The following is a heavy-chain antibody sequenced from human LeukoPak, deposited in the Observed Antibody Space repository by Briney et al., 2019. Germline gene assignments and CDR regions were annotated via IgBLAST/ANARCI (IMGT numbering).Heavy chain of an antibody. CDR2: IKQDGSEK. Sequence: GGSLRLSCAASGFTFSRNWMGWVRQAPGKGLEWVANIKQDGSEKYYVDSVKGRFTISRDNAKNSLYLQMNSLRAEDTAVYYCARDRYYCTNGVCSNPFDYWGQGTLVTVSS. CDR1: GFTFSRNW. V-gene: IGHV3-7*01. CDR3: ARDRYYCTNGVCSNPFDY. J-gene: IGHJ4*02. D-gene: IGHD2-8*01.